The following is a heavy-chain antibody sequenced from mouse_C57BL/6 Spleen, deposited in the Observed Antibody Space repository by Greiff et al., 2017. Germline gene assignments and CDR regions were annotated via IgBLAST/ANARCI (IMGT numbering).Heavy chain of an antibody. Sequence: QVQLQQSGAELVKPGASVKISCKASGYAFSSYWMNWVKQRPGQGLEWIGDIYPGSGSTNYNEKFKSKATLTVDTSSSTAYMQLSSLTSEDSAVXYCARRSYGSSHDYWGQGTTLTVSS. CDR3: ARRSYGSSHDY. V-gene: IGHV1-55*01. D-gene: IGHD1-1*01. CDR1: GYAFSSYW. CDR2: IYPGSGST. J-gene: IGHJ2*01.